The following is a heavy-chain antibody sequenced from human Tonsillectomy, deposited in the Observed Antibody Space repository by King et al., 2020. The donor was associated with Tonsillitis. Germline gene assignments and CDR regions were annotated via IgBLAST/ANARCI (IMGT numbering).Heavy chain of an antibody. CDR1: GFTFSSYG. J-gene: IGHJ3*02. Sequence: VQLVESGGGLVQPGGSLRLSCAASGFTFSSYGMSWVSQAPGEGLEWVSAISGSGGSTNYADSVKGRFTISRDNSKNTLYLPMNRLRVEDTAVYYCAKDAKHIVVLCAFDIWGQGTKVTVSS. CDR3: AKDAKHIVVLCAFDI. D-gene: IGHD2-21*01. CDR2: ISGSGGST. V-gene: IGHV3-23*04.